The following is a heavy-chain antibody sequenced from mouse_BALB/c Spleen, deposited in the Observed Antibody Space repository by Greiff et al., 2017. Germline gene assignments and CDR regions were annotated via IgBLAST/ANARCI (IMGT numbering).Heavy chain of an antibody. V-gene: IGHV14-3*02. Sequence: EVQLQQSGAELVKPGASVKLSCTASGFNIKDTYMHWVKQRPEQGLEWIGRIDPANGNTKYDPKFQGKATITADTSSNTAYLQLSSLTSEDTAVYYCASLLYWYFDVWGAGTTVTVSS. CDR3: ASLLYWYFDV. CDR2: IDPANGNT. J-gene: IGHJ1*01. CDR1: GFNIKDTY. D-gene: IGHD2-1*01.